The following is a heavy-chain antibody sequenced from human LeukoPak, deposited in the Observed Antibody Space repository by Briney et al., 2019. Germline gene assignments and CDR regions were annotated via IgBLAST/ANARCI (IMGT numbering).Heavy chain of an antibody. CDR3: ASSKDHYCHY. J-gene: IGHJ4*02. CDR2: IDYSGST. Sequence: SETLSLTCTVSGGSISTYYWNWTRQTPGKRLEWIGYIDYSGSTNYNPSLKSRVTISVDTSKNQFSLKLSSVAAADTAVYYCASSKDHYCHYWGQGTLVTVSS. CDR1: GGSISTYY. V-gene: IGHV4-59*08.